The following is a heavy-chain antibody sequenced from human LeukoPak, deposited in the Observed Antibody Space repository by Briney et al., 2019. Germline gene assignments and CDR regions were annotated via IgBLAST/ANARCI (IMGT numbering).Heavy chain of an antibody. D-gene: IGHD6-6*01. CDR2: IYTSGST. CDR1: GGSISSYY. V-gene: IGHV4-4*07. Sequence: SETLSLTYTVSGGSISSYYWSWIRQPAGKGLEWIGRIYTSGSTNYNPSLKSRVTISVDTSKNQFSLKLSSVTAADAAVYYCASQMAGSSSQNWGQGTLVTVSS. J-gene: IGHJ4*02. CDR3: ASQMAGSSSQN.